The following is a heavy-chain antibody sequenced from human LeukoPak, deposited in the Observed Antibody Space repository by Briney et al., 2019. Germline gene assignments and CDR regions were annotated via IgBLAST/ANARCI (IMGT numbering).Heavy chain of an antibody. CDR2: IYYSGST. CDR3: ARSQSLRYFDWLRGSYFDY. D-gene: IGHD3-9*01. CDR1: GGSISSGGYY. Sequence: SETLSLTCTVSGGSISSGGYYWSWIRQHPGKGLEWIGYIYYSGSTYYNPSLKSRVTISVDTSTNQFSLKLSSVTAADTAVYYCARSQSLRYFDWLRGSYFDYWGQGTLVTVSS. V-gene: IGHV4-31*03. J-gene: IGHJ4*02.